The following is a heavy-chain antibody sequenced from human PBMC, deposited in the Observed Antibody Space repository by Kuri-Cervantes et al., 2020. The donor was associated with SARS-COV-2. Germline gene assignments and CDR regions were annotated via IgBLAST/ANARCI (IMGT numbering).Heavy chain of an antibody. Sequence: SVKVSCKASGYRFTDYGISWVRQAPGQGLEWMGGISPFLGTATYAQKFQGRVTITMDESMSTAYLELSSLRSDDTAVYYCARPSGSYSGDAFDIWGQGTMVTVSS. V-gene: IGHV1-69*05. CDR2: ISPFLGTA. D-gene: IGHD1-26*01. CDR3: ARPSGSYSGDAFDI. J-gene: IGHJ3*02. CDR1: GYRFTDYG.